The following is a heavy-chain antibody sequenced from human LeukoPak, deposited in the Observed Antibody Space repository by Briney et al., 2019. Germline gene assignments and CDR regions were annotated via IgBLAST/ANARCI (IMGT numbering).Heavy chain of an antibody. CDR3: ARDYYDSSGYQRIYYFDY. CDR2: ISSSSSYI. J-gene: IGHJ4*02. Sequence: GGSLRLSCAASGFTFSSYSMNWVRQAPGKGLEWVSSISSSSSYIYYADSVKGRFTISRDNAKNSLYLQMNSLRVEDTAVYYCARDYYDSSGYQRIYYFDYWGQGTLVTVSS. V-gene: IGHV3-21*01. D-gene: IGHD3-22*01. CDR1: GFTFSSYS.